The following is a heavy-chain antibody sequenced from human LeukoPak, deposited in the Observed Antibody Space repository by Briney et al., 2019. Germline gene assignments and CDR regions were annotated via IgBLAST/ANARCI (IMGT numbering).Heavy chain of an antibody. V-gene: IGHV3-21*01. CDR1: VFTFSSYS. Sequence: PGGSLRLSCAASVFTFSSYSMNWVRQAPGKGLEWVSSISSSSSYIYYADSVKGRFTISRDNAKNSLYLQMNSLRAEDTAVYYCARSITMIVDWFDPWGQGTLVTVSS. CDR2: ISSSSSYI. J-gene: IGHJ5*02. CDR3: ARSITMIVDWFDP. D-gene: IGHD3-22*01.